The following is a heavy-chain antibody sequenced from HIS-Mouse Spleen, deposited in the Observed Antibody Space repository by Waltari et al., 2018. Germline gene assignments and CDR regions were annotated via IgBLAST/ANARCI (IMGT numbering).Heavy chain of an antibody. CDR1: GGSISSSSYY. J-gene: IGHJ2*01. V-gene: IGHV4-39*07. CDR2: IYYSGST. Sequence: QLQLQESGPGLVKPSETLSLTCTVSGGSISSSSYYWGWIRQPPGKGLEWIGSIYYSGSTYYNPSLKSRVIISVDTSKNQVSLKLSSVTAADTAVYYCAREIPYSSSWYDWYFDLWGRGTLVTVSS. D-gene: IGHD6-13*01. CDR3: AREIPYSSSWYDWYFDL.